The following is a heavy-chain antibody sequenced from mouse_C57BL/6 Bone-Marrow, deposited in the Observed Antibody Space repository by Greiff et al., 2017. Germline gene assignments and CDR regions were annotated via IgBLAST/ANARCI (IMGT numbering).Heavy chain of an antibody. CDR3: ARGGDGYYPDY. Sequence: EVKVVESEGGLVQPGSSMKLSCTASGFTFSDYYMAWVRQGPEKGLEWVANINYDGSSTYYLDSLKSRFIISRDNAKNMLYLQMSSLKSEDTATYYCARGGDGYYPDYWGQGTTLTVSS. CDR2: INYDGSST. CDR1: GFTFSDYY. D-gene: IGHD2-3*01. V-gene: IGHV5-16*01. J-gene: IGHJ2*01.